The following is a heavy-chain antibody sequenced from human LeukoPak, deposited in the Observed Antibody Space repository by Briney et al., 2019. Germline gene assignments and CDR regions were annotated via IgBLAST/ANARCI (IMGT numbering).Heavy chain of an antibody. CDR3: ARDGAGVGYWYFDL. V-gene: IGHV1-2*02. J-gene: IGHJ2*01. D-gene: IGHD1-26*01. CDR1: GYTFTGYY. CDR2: INPNSGGT. Sequence: ASVKVSCKASGYTFTGYYMHWVRQAPGQGLEWMGWINPNSGGTNYAQKFQGRVTMTRDTSISTAYMELSKLRSDDTAVYYCARDGAGVGYWYFDLWGRGTLVTVSS.